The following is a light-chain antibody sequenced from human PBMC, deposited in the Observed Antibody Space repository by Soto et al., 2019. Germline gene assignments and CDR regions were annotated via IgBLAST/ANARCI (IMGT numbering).Light chain of an antibody. J-gene: IGKJ4*01. CDR2: LGS. CDR3: KQSLQTPFT. V-gene: IGKV2-28*01. CDR1: QSLLHRNGFNY. Sequence: DIVMTQSPLSLPVTPGEPASISCWSNQSLLHRNGFNYLDWYLQKPGQSPQLLIYLGSNRASGVPDRFSGSGSGTDFTLKISRVEAEDVGVFYCKQSLQTPFTFGGGTKVENK.